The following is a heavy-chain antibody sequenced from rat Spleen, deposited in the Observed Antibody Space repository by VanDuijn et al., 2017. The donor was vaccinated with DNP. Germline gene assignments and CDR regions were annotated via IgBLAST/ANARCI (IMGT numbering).Heavy chain of an antibody. CDR1: GFTFSYYG. Sequence: EVQLVESGGGLVQPGRSLKLSCAASGFTFSYYGTAWVRQAPKKGLEWVGSISATGGSTSYRDSVRGRFTISRDNAKSILYLQMDSLRYEDTATFYCTTDFERGYWGQGVMVTVSS. D-gene: IGHD1-11*01. V-gene: IGHV5-27*01. J-gene: IGHJ2*01. CDR2: ISATGGST. CDR3: TTDFERGY.